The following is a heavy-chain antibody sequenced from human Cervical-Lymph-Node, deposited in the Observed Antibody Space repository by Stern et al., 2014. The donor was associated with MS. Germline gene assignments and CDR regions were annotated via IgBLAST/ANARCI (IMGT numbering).Heavy chain of an antibody. CDR2: IYYSGSA. Sequence: QVQLQESGPGLVKPSETLSLTCIVSGGSVSSRSDYWGWIRQSPGKGLEWIGSIYYSGSAYYNPSLQSRVTISVNTSKNQFSLKLSSVTAADTAFYYCASHAGTLTGYYLGYFDYWGQGTLVTVSS. CDR3: ASHAGTLTGYYLGYFDY. D-gene: IGHD3-9*01. V-gene: IGHV4-39*01. J-gene: IGHJ4*02. CDR1: GGSVSSRSDY.